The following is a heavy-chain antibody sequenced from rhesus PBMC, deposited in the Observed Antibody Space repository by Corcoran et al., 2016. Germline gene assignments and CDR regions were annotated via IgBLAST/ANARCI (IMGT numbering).Heavy chain of an antibody. CDR1: AVSFSSSY. D-gene: IGHD3-22*01. CDR3: ARTPYWTDYYGYYFAS. Sequence: QVQLQESGPGQVKPSETLSLPCAVSAVSFSSSYWGCIRPAPGLGVWAIGYSRGDSGNTDYNPSHKSLVTISTDTSMNQFSLKLSSVTAADTAVYYCARTPYWTDYYGYYFASWGQGVLVTVSS. J-gene: IGHJ4*01. CDR2: SRGDSGNT. V-gene: IGHV4-165*01.